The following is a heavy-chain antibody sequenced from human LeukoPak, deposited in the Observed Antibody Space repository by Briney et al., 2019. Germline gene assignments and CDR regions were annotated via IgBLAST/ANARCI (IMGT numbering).Heavy chain of an antibody. J-gene: IGHJ4*02. CDR1: GYTFTGYY. V-gene: IGHV1-69*04. Sequence: ASVKVSCKASGYTFTGYYMHWARQAPGQGLEWMGRIIPILGIANYAQKFQGRVTITADKSTSTAYMELSSLRSEDTAVYYCARVSSNSRGDYFDYWGQGTLVTVSS. CDR2: IIPILGIA. CDR3: ARVSSNSRGDYFDY. D-gene: IGHD4-23*01.